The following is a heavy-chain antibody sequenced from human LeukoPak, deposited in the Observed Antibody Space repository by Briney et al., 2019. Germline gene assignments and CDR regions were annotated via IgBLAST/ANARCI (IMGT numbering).Heavy chain of an antibody. Sequence: ASVKVSCKASGYTFTGYYMHWVRQAPGQGLEWMGWINPNSGGTNYAQKFQGRVTMTRDTSISTAYMELSRLRSDDTAVYYRARASGIVATISGYWGQGTLVTVSS. CDR1: GYTFTGYY. V-gene: IGHV1-2*02. CDR2: INPNSGGT. D-gene: IGHD5-12*01. CDR3: ARASGIVATISGY. J-gene: IGHJ4*02.